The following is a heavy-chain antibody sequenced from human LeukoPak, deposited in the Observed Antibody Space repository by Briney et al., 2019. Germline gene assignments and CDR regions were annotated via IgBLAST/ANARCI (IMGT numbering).Heavy chain of an antibody. V-gene: IGHV3-23*01. CDR1: GFTFSSYA. D-gene: IGHD5-18*01. Sequence: GGSLRLSCAASGFTFSSYAMSWVRQAPGKGLEWVSAISGSGGSTYYADSVKGRFTISRDNSKNTLYLQMNSLRAEDTAVYYCAKGLQPIGYSYGSGWFDYWGQGTLVTVSS. CDR2: ISGSGGST. J-gene: IGHJ4*02. CDR3: AKGLQPIGYSYGSGWFDY.